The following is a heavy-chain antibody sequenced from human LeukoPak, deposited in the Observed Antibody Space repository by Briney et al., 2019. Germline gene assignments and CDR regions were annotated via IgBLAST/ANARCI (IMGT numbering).Heavy chain of an antibody. V-gene: IGHV1-2*06. Sequence: ASVKVSCKASGYTFTTYDISWVRQAPGQGLEWMGRINPNGGGTDYAQKFQGRVTMTRDTSISTAYMELNNLKSDDTAVYYCARHGGGSYWVDYWGQEPWPPSPQ. D-gene: IGHD1-26*01. CDR3: ARHGGGSYWVDY. J-gene: IGHJ4*01. CDR2: INPNGGGT. CDR1: GYTFTTYD.